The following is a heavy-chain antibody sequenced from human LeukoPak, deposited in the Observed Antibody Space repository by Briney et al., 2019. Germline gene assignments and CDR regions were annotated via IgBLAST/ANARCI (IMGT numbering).Heavy chain of an antibody. Sequence: GRSLRLSCAASGFTFSSYAMDWVRQAPGKGLEWVAVISYDGSNKYYADSVKGRFTISRDNSKNTLYLQMNSLRAEDTAVYYCARSLDEWGQGTLVTVSS. J-gene: IGHJ4*02. CDR2: ISYDGSNK. D-gene: IGHD3-16*01. V-gene: IGHV3-30-3*01. CDR1: GFTFSSYA. CDR3: ARSLDE.